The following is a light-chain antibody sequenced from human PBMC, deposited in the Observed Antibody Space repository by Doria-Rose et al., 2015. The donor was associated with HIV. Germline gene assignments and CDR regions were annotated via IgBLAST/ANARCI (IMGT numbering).Light chain of an antibody. J-gene: IGKJ1*01. CDR1: QSFSSTY. Sequence: ALTQSPGTLSLSPGERATLSCRASQSFSSTYLAWYQQKPGQAPSLLIYDGSTRATGIPDRFSASGSGTDFTLTINRLEPEDSALYYCHQYGTSWTFGQGTKVEI. CDR2: DGS. V-gene: IGKV3-20*01. CDR3: HQYGTSWT.